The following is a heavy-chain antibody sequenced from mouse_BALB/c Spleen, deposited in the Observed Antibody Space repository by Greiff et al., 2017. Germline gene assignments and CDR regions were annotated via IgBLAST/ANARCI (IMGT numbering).Heavy chain of an antibody. CDR1: GYTFTSYW. J-gene: IGHJ3*01. CDR2: INPSTGYT. Sequence: QVQLKESGAELAKPGASVKMSCKASGYTFTSYWMHWVKQRPGQGLEWIGYINPSTGYTEYNQKFKDKATLTADKSSSTAYMQLSSLTSEDSAVYYCARRTTVVARGFAYWGQGTLVTVSA. D-gene: IGHD1-1*01. V-gene: IGHV1-7*01. CDR3: ARRTTVVARGFAY.